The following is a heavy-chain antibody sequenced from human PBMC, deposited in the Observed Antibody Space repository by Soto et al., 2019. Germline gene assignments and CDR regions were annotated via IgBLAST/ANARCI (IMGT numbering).Heavy chain of an antibody. J-gene: IGHJ4*02. D-gene: IGHD6-19*01. Sequence: EVQLVESGGGLTQPGGSLRLSCAASGFTVSIKYMTWVRQAPGKGLEWVSVIYGGGTTYYADSVKGRFTISRDNSKNTLYLQVNSLRAEDTAVYYCVQTTGWPGFDFWGQGTLVTVSS. CDR3: VQTTGWPGFDF. CDR1: GFTVSIKY. CDR2: IYGGGTT. V-gene: IGHV3-53*01.